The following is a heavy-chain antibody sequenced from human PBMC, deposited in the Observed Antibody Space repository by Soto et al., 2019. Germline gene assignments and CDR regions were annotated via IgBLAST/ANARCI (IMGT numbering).Heavy chain of an antibody. V-gene: IGHV4-34*01. CDR1: GGSFSGYY. J-gene: IGHJ4*02. Sequence: TLSLTCAVYGGSFSGYYWSWIRQPPGKGLEWIGEINHSGSTNYNPSLKSRVTISVDTSKNQFSLKLSSVTAADTAVYYCARPVYDSSGYYFYYWGQGTLVTVSS. D-gene: IGHD3-22*01. CDR3: ARPVYDSSGYYFYY. CDR2: INHSGST.